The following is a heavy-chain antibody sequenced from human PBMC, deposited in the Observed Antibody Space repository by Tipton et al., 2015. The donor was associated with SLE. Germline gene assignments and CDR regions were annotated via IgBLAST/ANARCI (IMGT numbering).Heavy chain of an antibody. CDR2: INHSGST. J-gene: IGHJ5*02. CDR1: GFTFSSYA. Sequence: LRLSCAASGFTFSSYAMSWVRQPPGKGLEWIGEINHSGSTNYNPSLKSRVTISVDTSKNQFSLKLSSVTAADTAVYYCARGGFLEWPRGWFDPWGQGTLVTVSS. CDR3: ARGGFLEWPRGWFDP. V-gene: IGHV4-34*01. D-gene: IGHD3-3*01.